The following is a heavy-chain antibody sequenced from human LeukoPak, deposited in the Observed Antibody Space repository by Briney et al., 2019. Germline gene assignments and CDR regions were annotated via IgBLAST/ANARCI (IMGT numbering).Heavy chain of an antibody. J-gene: IGHJ4*02. CDR2: INSTGGT. D-gene: IGHD3-16*01. V-gene: IGHV4-34*01. CDR3: ASQGDPGEFDY. Sequence: SETLSLTCAVYGGSFSDNYWSWVRQTPGKGLEWIGEINSTGGTKYNPSLKSRLTISVDSSQNQFSLRLNSMAAADTGVYYCASQGDPGEFDYWGQGTLVTVSS. CDR1: GGSFSDNY.